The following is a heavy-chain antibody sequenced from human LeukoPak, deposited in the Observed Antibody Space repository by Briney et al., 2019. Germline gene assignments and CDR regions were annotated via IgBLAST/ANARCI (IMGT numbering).Heavy chain of an antibody. J-gene: IGHJ6*02. CDR3: ARDRGYCSSTSCRDPYYYYGMDV. V-gene: IGHV3-30*03. CDR1: GFTFSSYD. Sequence: GGSLRLSCAASGFTFSSYDMHWVRQAPGKGLEWVAVISYDGSNKYYADSVKGRFTISRDNSKNTLYLQMNSLRAEDTAVYYCARDRGYCSSTSCRDPYYYYGMDVWGQGTTVTVSS. CDR2: ISYDGSNK. D-gene: IGHD2-2*01.